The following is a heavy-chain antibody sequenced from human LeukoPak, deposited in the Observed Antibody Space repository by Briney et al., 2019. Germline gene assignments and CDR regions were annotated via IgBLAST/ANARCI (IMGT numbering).Heavy chain of an antibody. CDR3: ARYRKLLWFGEYDY. Sequence: SETLSLTCAVYGGSFSGYYWSWIRQPPGKGLEWIGEINHSGSTNYNPSLKSRVTISVDTSKNQFSLKLSSVTAADTAVYYCARYRKLLWFGEYDYWGQETLVTVSS. V-gene: IGHV4-34*01. J-gene: IGHJ4*02. CDR1: GGSFSGYY. CDR2: INHSGST. D-gene: IGHD3-10*01.